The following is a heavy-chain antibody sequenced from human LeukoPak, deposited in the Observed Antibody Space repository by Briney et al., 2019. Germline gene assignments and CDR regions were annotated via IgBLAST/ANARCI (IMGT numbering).Heavy chain of an antibody. CDR1: GFIFSRYD. CDR2: FCGCWGSI. D-gene: IGHD3-22*01. V-gene: IGHV3-23*01. Sequence: GGSLRLFCTASGFIFSRYDMIWLRQAPGKGLEWLIAFCGCWGSIYCGDSVRGRFTIYRENYKNTLYLKMHRLSAEDARVFFCAKADHYYDSSGYLLDYWGQGTLVTVSS. CDR3: AKADHYYDSSGYLLDY. J-gene: IGHJ4*02.